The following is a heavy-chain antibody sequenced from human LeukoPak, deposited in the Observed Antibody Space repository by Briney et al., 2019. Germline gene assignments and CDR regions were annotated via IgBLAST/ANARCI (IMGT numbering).Heavy chain of an antibody. CDR1: GFTFSSYA. J-gene: IGHJ4*02. CDR3: ARLLDISDH. CDR2: ITGSGSTK. Sequence: GSLRLSCAASGFTFSSYAMNWVRQAPGKGLEWLSYITGSGSTKYYADSVRGRFTISRDNSKNSLYLQINGLRAEDTAVYYCARLLDISDHWGQGTLVTVSS. V-gene: IGHV3-48*04. D-gene: IGHD3-22*01.